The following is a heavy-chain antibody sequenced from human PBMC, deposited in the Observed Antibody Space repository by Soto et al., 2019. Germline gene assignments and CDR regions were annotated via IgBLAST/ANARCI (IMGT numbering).Heavy chain of an antibody. CDR3: ARGTHYYYDSSGYGGYFDY. CDR1: GGSISSSNW. J-gene: IGHJ4*02. D-gene: IGHD3-22*01. CDR2: IYHSGST. V-gene: IGHV4-4*02. Sequence: QVQLQESGPGLVKPSGTLSLTCAVSGGSISSSNWWSWVRQPPGKGLEWIGEIYHSGSTNYNPSLKSRVIISVDKSKNQFSLKLSSVTAADTAVYYCARGTHYYYDSSGYGGYFDYWGQGTLVTVSS.